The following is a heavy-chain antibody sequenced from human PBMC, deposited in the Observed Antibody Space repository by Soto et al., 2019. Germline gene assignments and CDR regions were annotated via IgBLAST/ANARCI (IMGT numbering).Heavy chain of an antibody. V-gene: IGHV1-58*02. Sequence: ASVKVSCKASGFTFTSSAMQWVRQARGQRLEWIGWIGVGSGNTNYAQKFQERVTITRDMSTSTAYMELSSLRSEDTAVYYCAASLPPLSYYDFWSGLYGMDVWGQGTTVTVSS. D-gene: IGHD3-3*01. CDR1: GFTFTSSA. CDR3: AASLPPLSYYDFWSGLYGMDV. J-gene: IGHJ6*02. CDR2: IGVGSGNT.